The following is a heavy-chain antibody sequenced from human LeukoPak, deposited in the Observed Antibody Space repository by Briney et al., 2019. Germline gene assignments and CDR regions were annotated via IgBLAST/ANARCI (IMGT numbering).Heavy chain of an antibody. Sequence: SETLSLTCTVSGDSISNYYWSWIRQPPGKGLEWIGYFSYSGNTIHNPSLKSRVTISVDTSKNLFSLKLSSVTAADTAVFYCARHGLIAARHAFDIWGQGTMVTVSS. J-gene: IGHJ3*02. V-gene: IGHV4-59*01. CDR1: GDSISNYY. D-gene: IGHD6-13*01. CDR3: ARHGLIAARHAFDI. CDR2: FSYSGNT.